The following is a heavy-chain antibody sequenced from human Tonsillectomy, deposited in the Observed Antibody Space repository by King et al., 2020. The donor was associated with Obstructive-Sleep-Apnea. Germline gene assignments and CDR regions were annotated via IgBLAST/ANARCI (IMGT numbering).Heavy chain of an antibody. V-gene: IGHV3-33*01. CDR1: GFSFSAYI. CDR3: ARDWGPMIRGRLDY. D-gene: IGHD3-10*01. Sequence: VQLVESGGGVVQPGRSARLSCAASGFSFSAYIMHWVRQAPGKGLEWVAVSWSDGSNKYYAESVKGRFTISRDNSRNTLHLQMNSLRVDDTAVYYCARDWGPMIRGRLDYWGQGTLITVSS. J-gene: IGHJ4*02. CDR2: SWSDGSNK.